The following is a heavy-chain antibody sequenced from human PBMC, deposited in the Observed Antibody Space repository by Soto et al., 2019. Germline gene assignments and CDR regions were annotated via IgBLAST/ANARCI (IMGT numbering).Heavy chain of an antibody. CDR1: GYTFTSYG. Sequence: QVQLVQSGAEVKKPGASVKVSCKASGYTFTSYGISWVRQAPGQGLEWMGWISAYNGNTNYAQKPQGRVNRTTDTXXSKAYMELSSLRSGDTAVYYCARDGYKGALGAFDIWGQGTMVTVSS. V-gene: IGHV1-18*01. CDR3: ARDGYKGALGAFDI. J-gene: IGHJ3*02. CDR2: ISAYNGNT. D-gene: IGHD1-20*01.